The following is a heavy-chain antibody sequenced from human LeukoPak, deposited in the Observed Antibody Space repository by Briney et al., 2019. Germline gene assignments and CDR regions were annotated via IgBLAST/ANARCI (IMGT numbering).Heavy chain of an antibody. Sequence: ASVKVSCKASGYTFTSYGISWVRRAPGQGLEWMGWISAYNGNTNYAQKLQGRVTMTTDTSTSTAYMELRSLRSDDTAVYYCARDYRRSGSYYYYYYMDVWGKGTTVTVSS. D-gene: IGHD1-26*01. CDR3: ARDYRRSGSYYYYYYMDV. J-gene: IGHJ6*03. V-gene: IGHV1-18*01. CDR1: GYTFTSYG. CDR2: ISAYNGNT.